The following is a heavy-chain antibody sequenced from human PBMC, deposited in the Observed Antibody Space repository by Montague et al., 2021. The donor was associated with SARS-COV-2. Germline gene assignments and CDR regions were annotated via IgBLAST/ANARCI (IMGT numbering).Heavy chain of an antibody. V-gene: IGHV4-59*01. CDR2: IYYSGSA. CDR1: GGSISNYY. D-gene: IGHD3-10*01. Sequence: SETRSLTCTVSGGSISNYYWSWIRQPPGKGLEWIGYIYYSGSANYNPTLKSRVTISVDTSKSQFSLKLSSVTAADTAVYYCARVRYYGSGTSLGMDVWGQGTTVTVSS. J-gene: IGHJ6*02. CDR3: ARVRYYGSGTSLGMDV.